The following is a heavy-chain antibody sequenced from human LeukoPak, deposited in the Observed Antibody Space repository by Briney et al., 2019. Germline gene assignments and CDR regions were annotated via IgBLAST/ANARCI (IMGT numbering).Heavy chain of an antibody. D-gene: IGHD3-10*01. J-gene: IGHJ4*02. V-gene: IGHV3-30*02. CDR3: AKVRVFLIGSGSLDY. Sequence: GGSLRLSCAASGFTFSSYVMHWVREAPGKGLEWVAFIRYDGSNKYYADSVKGRFTISRDNSKNTLYLQMNSLRAEDTAVYYCAKVRVFLIGSGSLDYWGQGTLVTVSS. CDR2: IRYDGSNK. CDR1: GFTFSSYV.